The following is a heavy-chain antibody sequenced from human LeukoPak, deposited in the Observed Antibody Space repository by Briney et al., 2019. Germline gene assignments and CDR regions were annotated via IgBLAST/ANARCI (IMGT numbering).Heavy chain of an antibody. J-gene: IGHJ4*02. Sequence: PGGSLRLSCAASGFTFTDYSMAWVRQAPGKGLEWVSVISGRSGDIFYADSVKGRFTISRDNSNNMLHLQLSSLRAEDTAVYYCAREGDRGVLVAGFFDFWGQGTVVTVSS. V-gene: IGHV3-23*01. CDR2: ISGRSGDI. CDR3: AREGDRGVLVAGFFDF. CDR1: GFTFTDYS. D-gene: IGHD6-19*01.